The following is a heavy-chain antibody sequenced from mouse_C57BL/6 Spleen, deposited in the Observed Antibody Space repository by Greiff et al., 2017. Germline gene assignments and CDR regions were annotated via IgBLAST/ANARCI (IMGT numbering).Heavy chain of an antibody. V-gene: IGHV2-6*01. D-gene: IGHD1-1*01. Sequence: VNVVESGPGLVAPSQSLSITCTVSGFSLTSYGVDWVRQSPGKGLEWLGVIWGVGSTNYNSALKSRLSISKDNSKSQVFLKMNSLQTDDTAMYYCASSTTVGAMDYWGQGTSVTVSS. J-gene: IGHJ4*01. CDR1: GFSLTSYG. CDR3: ASSTTVGAMDY. CDR2: IWGVGST.